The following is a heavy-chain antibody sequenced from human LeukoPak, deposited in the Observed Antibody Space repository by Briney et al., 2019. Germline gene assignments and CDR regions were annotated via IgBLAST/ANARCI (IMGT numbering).Heavy chain of an antibody. Sequence: TGGSLRLSCAASGFTFSKYAMSWVRQAPGKGREWVSAISGSGGSTYYADSVKGRFTISRDNSKNTLYLQMNSLRAEDTAVYYCAKAPGPTIFGVVIWFDPWGQGTLVTVSS. CDR2: ISGSGGST. D-gene: IGHD3-3*01. J-gene: IGHJ5*02. CDR1: GFTFSKYA. CDR3: AKAPGPTIFGVVIWFDP. V-gene: IGHV3-23*01.